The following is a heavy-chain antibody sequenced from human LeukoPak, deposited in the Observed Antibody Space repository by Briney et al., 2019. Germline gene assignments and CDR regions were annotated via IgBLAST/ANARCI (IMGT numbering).Heavy chain of an antibody. CDR1: GGSFSGYY. J-gene: IGHJ3*02. CDR3: ARDRSGLDAFDI. CDR2: IYHSGSS. V-gene: IGHV4-34*01. D-gene: IGHD3-22*01. Sequence: PSETLSLTCAVYGGSFSGYYWSWIRQPPGKGLEWIGSIYHSGSSYYNPSLKSRVTISVDTSKNQFSLKLSSVTAADSAVYYCARDRSGLDAFDIWGQGTMVTVSS.